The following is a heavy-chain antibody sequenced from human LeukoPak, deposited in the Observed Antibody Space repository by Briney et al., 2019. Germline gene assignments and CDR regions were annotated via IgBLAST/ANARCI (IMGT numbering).Heavy chain of an antibody. CDR3: ARDRDDDYGSGTYPTGYMDV. CDR1: GGTFSSYA. J-gene: IGHJ6*03. Sequence: GASVKVSCKASGGTFSSYAISWVRQAPGQGLEWMGWISTYNGNTNYAQKLQGRVSMTTDTSTSTAYMDLRSLRSDDTAVYYCARDRDDDYGSGTYPTGYMDVWGQGTTVTVSS. D-gene: IGHD3-10*01. V-gene: IGHV1-18*01. CDR2: ISTYNGNT.